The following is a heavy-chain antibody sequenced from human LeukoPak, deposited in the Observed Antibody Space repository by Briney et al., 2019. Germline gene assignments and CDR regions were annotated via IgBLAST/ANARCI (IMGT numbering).Heavy chain of an antibody. CDR2: IIPIFGTA. J-gene: IGHJ4*02. D-gene: IGHD1-26*01. CDR3: ARGISIVGALDY. V-gene: IGHV1-69*05. CDR1: GGTFSSYA. Sequence: ASVKVSCKASGGTFSSYAISWVRQAPGQGLEWMGGIIPIFGTANYAQKFQGRVTITTDESTSTAYMELSSLRSEDTAVYYCARGISIVGALDYWGQGTLVTVSS.